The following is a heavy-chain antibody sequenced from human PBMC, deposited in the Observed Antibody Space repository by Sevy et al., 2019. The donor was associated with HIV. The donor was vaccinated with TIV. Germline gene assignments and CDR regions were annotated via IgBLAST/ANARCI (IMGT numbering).Heavy chain of an antibody. J-gene: IGHJ4*02. V-gene: IGHV3-21*01. Sequence: GGSLRLSCAASGFTFSSYSMNWVRQAPGKGLEWVSSISSSSSYIYYADSVKGRFTISRDNAKNSLYLQMNSLRAEDTAVYYCARAAYYYDGSGYYYVDYWGQGTLVTVSS. D-gene: IGHD3-22*01. CDR1: GFTFSSYS. CDR2: ISSSSSYI. CDR3: ARAAYYYDGSGYYYVDY.